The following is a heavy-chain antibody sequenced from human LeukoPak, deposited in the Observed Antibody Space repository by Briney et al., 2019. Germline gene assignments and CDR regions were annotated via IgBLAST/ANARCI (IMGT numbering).Heavy chain of an antibody. CDR1: GFTFSSYS. J-gene: IGHJ4*02. CDR2: ITSSSSSI. V-gene: IGHV3-48*02. Sequence: GGSLRLSCAASGFTFSSYSMNWVRQAPGKGLEWVSHITSSSSSIYYADSVKGRFTISRDNAKNSLFLQMHSLRDEDTAVYYCARGSNRAFDYWGQGTLVTVSS. D-gene: IGHD1-14*01. CDR3: ARGSNRAFDY.